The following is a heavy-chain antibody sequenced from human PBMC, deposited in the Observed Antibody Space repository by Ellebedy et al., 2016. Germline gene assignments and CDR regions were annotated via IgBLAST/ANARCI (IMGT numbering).Heavy chain of an antibody. CDR2: IYYSGST. Sequence: SETLSLXXTVSGGSISSSSYYWGWIRQPPGKGLEWIGSIYYSGSTYYNPSLKSRVTISVDTSKNQFSLKLSSVTAADTAVYYCALVGGDPYYFDYWGQGTLVTVSS. V-gene: IGHV4-39*07. CDR1: GGSISSSSYY. D-gene: IGHD1-26*01. CDR3: ALVGGDPYYFDY. J-gene: IGHJ4*02.